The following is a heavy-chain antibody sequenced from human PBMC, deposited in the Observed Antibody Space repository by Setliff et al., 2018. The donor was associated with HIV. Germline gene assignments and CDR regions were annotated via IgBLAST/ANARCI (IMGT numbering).Heavy chain of an antibody. CDR2: INTHNGNT. V-gene: IGHV1-18*01. D-gene: IGHD3-22*01. CDR3: VRVGPWYYARSGYLASWDY. CDR1: GYTFTSYG. Sequence: ASVKVSCKASGYTFTSYGISWVRQAPGQGLEWMGWINTHNGNTHYAQRFQGRVTMTRDTSTTTTYMELTSLRADDTAVYYCVRVGPWYYARSGYLASWDYWGQGTLVTVSS. J-gene: IGHJ4*02.